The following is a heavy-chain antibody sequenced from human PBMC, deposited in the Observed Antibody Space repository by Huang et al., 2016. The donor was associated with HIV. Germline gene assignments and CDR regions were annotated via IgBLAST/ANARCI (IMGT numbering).Heavy chain of an antibody. V-gene: IGHV1-8*01. D-gene: IGHD2-15*01. CDR3: ARSLRYCRGAFCTHYAMDV. CDR2: MKPDNGNT. CDR1: GYPFITYD. J-gene: IGHJ6*02. Sequence: VQLVQSGAEVRKPGASVMLSCKASGYPFITYDLSWVRQAAGQGLEWMGWMKPDNGNTGYAQKFQGRVIMTRNTSINTGYMEVSSPRSEDAAVYYCARSLRYCRGAFCTHYAMDVWGQGTTVTVSS.